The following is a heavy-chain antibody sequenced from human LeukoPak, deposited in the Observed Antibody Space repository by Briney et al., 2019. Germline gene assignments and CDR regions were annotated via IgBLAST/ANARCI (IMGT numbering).Heavy chain of an antibody. J-gene: IGHJ3*02. Sequence: SETLSLTCAVYGGSFSGYYWSWIRQPPGKGLEWIGEINHSGSTNYNPSLKSRVTISVDTSKNHFSLKLSSVTAADTAVYYCARVEGACIAARCDAFDIWGQGTMVTVSS. V-gene: IGHV4-34*01. D-gene: IGHD6-6*01. CDR2: INHSGST. CDR3: ARVEGACIAARCDAFDI. CDR1: GGSFSGYY.